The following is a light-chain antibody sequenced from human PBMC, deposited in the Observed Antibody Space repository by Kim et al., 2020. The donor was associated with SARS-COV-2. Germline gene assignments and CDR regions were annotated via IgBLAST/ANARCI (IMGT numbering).Light chain of an antibody. J-gene: IGLJ3*02. CDR3: QTWGTGIRV. Sequence: ASVKLTCTLSIGHSSYAIAWHQQQPEKGPRYLMKLNSDGSHSKGDGIPDRFSGSSSGAERYLTISSLQSEDEADYYCQTWGTGIRVFGGGTQLTVL. V-gene: IGLV4-69*01. CDR2: LNSDGSH. CDR1: IGHSSYA.